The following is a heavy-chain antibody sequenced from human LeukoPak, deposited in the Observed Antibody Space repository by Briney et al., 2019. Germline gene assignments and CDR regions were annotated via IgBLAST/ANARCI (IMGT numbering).Heavy chain of an antibody. CDR2: IGTAGDT. CDR3: ARGGDEWLYYFDY. Sequence: GGSLRLSCAASGFTFSSYDMHWVRQATGKGLEWVSAIGTAGDTYYPGSVKGRFTISRENAKNSLYLQMNGLRAGDTAVYYCARGGDEWLYYFDYWGQGTLVTVSS. V-gene: IGHV3-13*01. D-gene: IGHD3-3*01. CDR1: GFTFSSYD. J-gene: IGHJ4*02.